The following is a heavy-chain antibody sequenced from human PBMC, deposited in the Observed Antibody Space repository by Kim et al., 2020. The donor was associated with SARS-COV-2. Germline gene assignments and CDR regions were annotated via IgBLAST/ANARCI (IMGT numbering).Heavy chain of an antibody. Sequence: TEYAASVKGRFTISRDDSKSIAYLQMNSLKTEDTAVYYCTRVVSGYSSGWGQGTLVTVSS. D-gene: IGHD6-19*01. CDR3: TRVVSGYSSG. V-gene: IGHV3-49*02. CDR2: T. J-gene: IGHJ4*02.